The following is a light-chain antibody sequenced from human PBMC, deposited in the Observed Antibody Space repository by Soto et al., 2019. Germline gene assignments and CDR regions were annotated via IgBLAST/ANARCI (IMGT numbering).Light chain of an antibody. CDR1: QSLVSSDGNTY. CDR2: KVS. V-gene: IGKV2-30*01. Sequence: DVVMTQSPLSLPVTLGQPASISCRSSQSLVSSDGNTYLNWYHQRPGQSPRRLIYKVSNRDSGVPDRFSGSGLGTDFTLKINRVEGEDVGVYYSMQATHWYTFGQGTKLEIK. CDR3: MQATHWYT. J-gene: IGKJ2*01.